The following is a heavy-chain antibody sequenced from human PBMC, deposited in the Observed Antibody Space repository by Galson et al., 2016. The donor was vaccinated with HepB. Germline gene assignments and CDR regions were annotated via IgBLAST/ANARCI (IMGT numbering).Heavy chain of an antibody. CDR3: ATIRGNTFGYYLYYFDY. CDR1: GFTFSSYA. J-gene: IGHJ4*02. D-gene: IGHD3-22*01. CDR2: ISPGGDST. Sequence: SLRLSCAASGFTFSSYAMSWVRLAPGKGLEWVSAISPGGDSTYYTDSVKGRFTISRDSSKNTLYLQMNSLRAVDTAVYYRATIRGNTFGYYLYYFDYWGQGTLVTVSS. V-gene: IGHV3-23*01.